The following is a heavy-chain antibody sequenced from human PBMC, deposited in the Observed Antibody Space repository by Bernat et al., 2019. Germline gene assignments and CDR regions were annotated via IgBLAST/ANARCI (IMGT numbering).Heavy chain of an antibody. CDR2: IWSDGNNK. D-gene: IGHD3-22*01. CDR3: ARDNDGSSHYDQFDY. V-gene: IGHV3-33*01. J-gene: IGHJ4*02. Sequence: QVQLVESGGGVVQPGTSLTLSCATSGFTFTTYGIHWVRQAPGKGLEWVAVIWSDGNNKYYVDSVNGRVTISRENSESTVYLQMNSLRAEDTAVYYCARDNDGSSHYDQFDYWGQGTLVTVSS. CDR1: GFTFTTYG.